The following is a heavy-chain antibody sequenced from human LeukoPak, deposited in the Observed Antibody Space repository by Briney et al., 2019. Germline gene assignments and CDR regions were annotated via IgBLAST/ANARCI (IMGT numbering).Heavy chain of an antibody. CDR3: ARDVIDGPAGVDY. CDR2: IYSGSST. V-gene: IGHV3-66*02. J-gene: IGHJ4*02. D-gene: IGHD2/OR15-2a*01. Sequence: GGSLRLSCAASAFTVSSNYMSWVRQAPGKGLEWVSVIYSGSSTYYADSVKGRFTISRDNSKNTLYLQMNSLRAEDTAVYYCARDVIDGPAGVDYWGQGTLVTVSS. CDR1: AFTVSSNY.